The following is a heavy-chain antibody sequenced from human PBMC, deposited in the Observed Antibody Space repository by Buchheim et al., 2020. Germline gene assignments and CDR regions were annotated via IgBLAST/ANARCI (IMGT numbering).Heavy chain of an antibody. CDR3: AKRFYDYSGYDLWAFDI. Sequence: QVHLVQSGAEVKKPGASVKVSCKTSGFTFSGFYMHWVRQAPGRGLEWMGWINPSSGATNCAQKFQDRVTMTRDTSINTAYMELTRLRSDDTAVYYCAKRFYDYSGYDLWAFDIWGQGT. CDR2: INPSSGAT. V-gene: IGHV1-2*02. CDR1: GFTFSGFY. J-gene: IGHJ3*02. D-gene: IGHD3-22*01.